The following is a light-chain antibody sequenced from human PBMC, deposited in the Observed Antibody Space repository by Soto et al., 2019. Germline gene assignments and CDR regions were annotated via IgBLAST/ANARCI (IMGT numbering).Light chain of an antibody. V-gene: IGKV1-33*01. CDR2: DAS. CDR3: QQYYNIPYT. J-gene: IGKJ2*01. CDR1: QDISNY. Sequence: DIQMTQSPSSLSASVGDRVTITCQASQDISNYLNWYQQKPGKAPKLLIYDASNLETGVPSRFSGSGSGTEFTFTISSLQPEDIATYFCQQYYNIPYTFGQGTKLQIK.